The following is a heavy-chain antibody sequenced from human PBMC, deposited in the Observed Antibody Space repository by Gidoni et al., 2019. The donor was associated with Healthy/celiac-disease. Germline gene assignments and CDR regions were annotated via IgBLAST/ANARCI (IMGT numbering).Heavy chain of an antibody. D-gene: IGHD6-13*01. CDR2: INHSGST. Sequence: QVQLQQWGAGLLKPSETLSLTCAVYGGSFSGYYWSWIRQPPGKGLAWIGEINHSGSTNYNPSLKSRVTISVDTSKNQFSLKLSAVIAADTAVYYCARGWQQLVSSPRYFDYWGQGTLVTVSS. J-gene: IGHJ4*02. CDR1: GGSFSGYY. V-gene: IGHV4-34*01. CDR3: ARGWQQLVSSPRYFDY.